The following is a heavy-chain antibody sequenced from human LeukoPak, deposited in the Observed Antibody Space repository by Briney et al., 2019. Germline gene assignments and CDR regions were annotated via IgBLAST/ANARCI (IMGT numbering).Heavy chain of an antibody. D-gene: IGHD4-17*01. V-gene: IGHV1-46*01. CDR1: GSTFTSYY. J-gene: IGHJ4*02. CDR3: ARARSSVTTVTSPGY. Sequence: ASVKLSCKASGSTFTSYYMHCVRQAPGHGLEWMGIINPSGGSTSYAQKFQGGVTMTRYTSTSTVYMELSGLRSEDTAVYYCARARSSVTTVTSPGYWGQGTLGTVSS. CDR2: INPSGGST.